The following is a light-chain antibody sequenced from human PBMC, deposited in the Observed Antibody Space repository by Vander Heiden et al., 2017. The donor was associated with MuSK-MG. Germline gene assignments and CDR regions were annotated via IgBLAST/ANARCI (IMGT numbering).Light chain of an antibody. V-gene: IGLV1-36*01. CDR3: ATWDSRLNGYV. CDR2: YDD. Sequence: QSVLTQPPSLSEAPGQRVTIPCSASNSDIEKNAVTWYQHLPGKAPKVLVYYDDLVPSGVSSRFSASKSGTSASLAISGLQSEDEAEYYCATWDSRLNGYVFGSGTTVTV. J-gene: IGLJ1*01. CDR1: NSDIEKNA.